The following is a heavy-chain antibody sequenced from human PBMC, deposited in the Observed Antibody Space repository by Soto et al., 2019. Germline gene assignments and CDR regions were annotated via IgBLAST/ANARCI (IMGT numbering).Heavy chain of an antibody. Sequence: QVQLVQSGAEVKKPGASVKVSCKASGYTFTSYGISWVRQAPGQGLEWMGWISAYNGNTNYAQKLQGRVTMTTDTSTSTAYMELRSLRSDETVVYYCARSTMVRGVIMGSFDPWGQGTLVTVSS. CDR3: ARSTMVRGVIMGSFDP. CDR1: GYTFTSYG. V-gene: IGHV1-18*01. CDR2: ISAYNGNT. J-gene: IGHJ5*02. D-gene: IGHD3-10*01.